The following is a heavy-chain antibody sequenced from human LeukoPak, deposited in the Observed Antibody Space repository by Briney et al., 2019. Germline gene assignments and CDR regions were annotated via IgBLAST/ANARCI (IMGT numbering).Heavy chain of an antibody. D-gene: IGHD1-14*01. V-gene: IGHV3-30*04. J-gene: IGHJ4*02. Sequence: GGSLRLSCAASGFTFSTYAIHWVRQAPGKGLEWVALISSDGKNKHYADSVKGRFTISRDNSKNTLYLQMNSLRAEDTAVYYCAKDRTLFNLYYFDYWGQGTLVTVSS. CDR1: GFTFSTYA. CDR3: AKDRTLFNLYYFDY. CDR2: ISSDGKNK.